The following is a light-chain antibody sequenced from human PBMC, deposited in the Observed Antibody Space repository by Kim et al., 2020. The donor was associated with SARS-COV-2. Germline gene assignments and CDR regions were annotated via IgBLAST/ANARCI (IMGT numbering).Light chain of an antibody. CDR2: DAS. CDR1: QSVSSSY. Sequence: EIVSTQSPGTLSLSPGERATLSCRASQSVSSSYLAWYQQKPGQAPRLLIYDASRRATGLPDRFSGSGSGTDFTLTISRLEPEDFAVYYCQQYGSSPRTFGQGTKLEI. CDR3: QQYGSSPRT. J-gene: IGKJ2*01. V-gene: IGKV3-20*01.